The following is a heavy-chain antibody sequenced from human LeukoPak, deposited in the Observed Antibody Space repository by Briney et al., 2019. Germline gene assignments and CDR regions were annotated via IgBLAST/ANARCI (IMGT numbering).Heavy chain of an antibody. CDR1: GFTFRTYE. Sequence: PGGSLRLSCAASGFTFRTYEMNWVRQAPGMGLEWVSYISSSGSTKYYADSVKGRFTISRDNAKNSLFLQMNSLRAEDTAVYYCARDWDSGYDTYYFDYWGQGTLVTVPS. CDR3: ARDWDSGYDTYYFDY. CDR2: ISSSGSTK. V-gene: IGHV3-48*03. J-gene: IGHJ4*02. D-gene: IGHD5-12*01.